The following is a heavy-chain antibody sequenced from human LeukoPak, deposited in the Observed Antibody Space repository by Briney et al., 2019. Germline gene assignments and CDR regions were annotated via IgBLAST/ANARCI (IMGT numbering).Heavy chain of an antibody. CDR1: GYTFTSYD. CDR3: ARDQENYSSSWYSSYYYYGMDV. V-gene: IGHV1-18*01. D-gene: IGHD6-13*01. CDR2: ISAYNGNT. Sequence: ASVKVSCKASGYTFTSYDINWVRQATGQGLEWMGWISAYNGNTNYAQKLQGRVTMTTDTSTSTAYMELRSLRSDDTAVYYCARDQENYSSSWYSSYYYYGMDVWGQGTTVTVSS. J-gene: IGHJ6*02.